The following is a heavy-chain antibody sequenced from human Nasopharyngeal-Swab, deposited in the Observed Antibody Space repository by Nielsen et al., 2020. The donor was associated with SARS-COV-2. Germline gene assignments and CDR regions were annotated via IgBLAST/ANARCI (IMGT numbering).Heavy chain of an antibody. V-gene: IGHV3-33*06. J-gene: IGHJ5*02. CDR3: AKDTSGWAAKLDA. Sequence: GGSLRLSCAASGFIFSTYGMHWVRQAPGKGLEWVAVSWYDGRNAQYSDSLKGRITVSRDNSKNTLELQINRLRVDDTAIYYCAKDTSGWAAKLDAWGQGALVTVS. CDR1: GFIFSTYG. D-gene: IGHD6-19*01. CDR2: SWYDGRNA.